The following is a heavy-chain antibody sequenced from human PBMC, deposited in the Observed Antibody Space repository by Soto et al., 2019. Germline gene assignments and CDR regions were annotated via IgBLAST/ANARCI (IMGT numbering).Heavy chain of an antibody. Sequence: GEFLEIFWSGSWYSCTSYWGRRVRQMPGKGLEWMGRIDPSDSYTNYSPSFQGHVTISADKSISTAYLQWSSLKASDTAMYYCARGPALVLQAALPGSMDVWGQGTTVTVSS. CDR1: WYSCTSYW. CDR2: IDPSDSYT. V-gene: IGHV5-10-1*01. CDR3: ARGPALVLQAALPGSMDV. J-gene: IGHJ6*02. D-gene: IGHD2-2*01.